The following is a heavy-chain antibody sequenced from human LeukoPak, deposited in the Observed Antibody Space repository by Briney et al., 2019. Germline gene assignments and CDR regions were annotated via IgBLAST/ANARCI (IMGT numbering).Heavy chain of an antibody. D-gene: IGHD3-9*01. Sequence: PGGSLRLSCAASGFTFSSYAMHWVRQAPGKGLEWVAVISYDGSNKYYADSVKGRFTISRDNAKNSLYLQMNSLRAEDTALYYCAKDISPYDILTGDLDYWGQGTLVTVSS. CDR1: GFTFSSYA. J-gene: IGHJ4*02. CDR3: AKDISPYDILTGDLDY. V-gene: IGHV3-30*04. CDR2: ISYDGSNK.